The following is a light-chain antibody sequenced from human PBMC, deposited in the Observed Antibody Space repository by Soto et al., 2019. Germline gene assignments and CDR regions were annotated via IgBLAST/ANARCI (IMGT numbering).Light chain of an antibody. V-gene: IGKV1-5*01. Sequence: DSQMTQSPTTLSASVGDRVTITCRASQRISSWLAWYQQKPGTVPKLLMYDVSSLESGVPSRFTGSASGTEFTLTISSLQPDDFATYYCQQYNAHPYTFGQGTKLEIK. CDR1: QRISSW. CDR3: QQYNAHPYT. J-gene: IGKJ2*01. CDR2: DVS.